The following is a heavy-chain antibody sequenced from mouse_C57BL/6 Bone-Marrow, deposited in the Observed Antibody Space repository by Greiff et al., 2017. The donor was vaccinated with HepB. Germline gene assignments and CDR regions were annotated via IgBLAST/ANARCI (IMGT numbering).Heavy chain of an antibody. CDR3: ANGEGYFDV. Sequence: VQLQQSGAELVRPGASVKLSCKASGYTFTDYYINWVKQRPGQGLEWIARIYPGSGNTYYNEKFKGKATLTAEKSSSTAYMQLSSLTSEDSAVYFCANGEGYFDVWGTGTTVTVSS. CDR2: IYPGSGNT. D-gene: IGHD1-1*01. J-gene: IGHJ1*03. V-gene: IGHV1-76*01. CDR1: GYTFTDYY.